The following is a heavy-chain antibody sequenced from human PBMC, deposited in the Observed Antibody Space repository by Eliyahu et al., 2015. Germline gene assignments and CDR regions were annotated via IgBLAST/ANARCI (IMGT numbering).Heavy chain of an antibody. CDR3: ARAQWDPPDAFDV. CDR1: XGSISSGSYY. J-gene: IGHJ3*01. V-gene: IGHV4-61*02. D-gene: IGHD1-26*01. Sequence: QVQLQESGPGLVKPSQTLSLICTVXXGSISSGSYYWTWIRQPAGKGLEWIGRIYTSGSTNYNPPLKSRVTISVDTSKNQFSLKLSSVTAADTAVYYCARAQWDPPDAFDVWGQGTMVTVSS. CDR2: IYTSGST.